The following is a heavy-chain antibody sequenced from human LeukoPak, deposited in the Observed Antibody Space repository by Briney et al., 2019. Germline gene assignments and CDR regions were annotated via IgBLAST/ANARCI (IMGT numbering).Heavy chain of an antibody. D-gene: IGHD3-10*01. J-gene: IGHJ4*02. Sequence: PSETLSLTCAVYGGSFSGYYWSWIRQPPGKGLEWIGEINHSGSTNYNPSLKSRVTISVDTYKNQFSLKLSSVTAADTAVYYCARAKLTMVRGVHVDYWGQGTLVTVSS. CDR1: GGSFSGYY. CDR2: INHSGST. V-gene: IGHV4-34*01. CDR3: ARAKLTMVRGVHVDY.